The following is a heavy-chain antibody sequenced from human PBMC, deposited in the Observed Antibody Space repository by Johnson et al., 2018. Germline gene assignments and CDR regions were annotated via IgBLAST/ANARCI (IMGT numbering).Heavy chain of an antibody. CDR3: SRPYDSSGYYPRYFQH. CDR2: IRSKSYGGTT. J-gene: IGHJ1*01. D-gene: IGHD3-22*01. V-gene: IGHV3-49*03. Sequence: VQLGQCGGGLVQPGRSLRLSCTASGFTFGDYDMSWFRQAPGKGLEWVGFIRSKSYGGTTEYAASVKGRFTISRDDSKSIAYLQMNSLKTEDTAVYYCSRPYDSSGYYPRYFQHWGQGTLVTVSS. CDR1: GFTFGDYD.